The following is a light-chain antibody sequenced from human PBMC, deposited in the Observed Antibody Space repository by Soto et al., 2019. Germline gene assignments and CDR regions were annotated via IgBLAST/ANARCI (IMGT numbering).Light chain of an antibody. CDR3: QQCYSSTWT. J-gene: IGKJ1*01. CDR2: AAS. CDR1: QTIFNF. Sequence: DIQMTQSPSSLSASVGDRVTITCRASQTIFNFLNWYQQKPGKAPKLVIYAASNLQSGVSSRFSGRGSGTEFTLTISSLQPEDFATYFCQQCYSSTWTFGQGTNLEI. V-gene: IGKV1-39*01.